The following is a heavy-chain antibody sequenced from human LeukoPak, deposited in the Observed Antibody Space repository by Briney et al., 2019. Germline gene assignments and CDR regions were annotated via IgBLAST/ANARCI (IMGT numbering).Heavy chain of an antibody. CDR1: GGSISSSSYY. D-gene: IGHD2-15*01. CDR2: FYYSGST. Sequence: SETLSLTCTVSGGSISSSSYYWGWIRQPPGKGLEWIGSFYYSGSTYYNPSLKSRVTISVDTSKNQFSLKLSSVTAADTAVYYCARSWRFCSGDSCYPIDYWGQGTLVTVSS. CDR3: ARSWRFCSGDSCYPIDY. V-gene: IGHV4-39*07. J-gene: IGHJ4*02.